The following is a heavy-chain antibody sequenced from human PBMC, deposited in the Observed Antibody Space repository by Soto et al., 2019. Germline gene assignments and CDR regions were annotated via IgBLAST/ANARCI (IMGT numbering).Heavy chain of an antibody. J-gene: IGHJ4*02. D-gene: IGHD4-17*01. V-gene: IGHV4-59*08. Sequence: QVQLQESGPGLVKPSETLSLTCTVSGGSISSYYWSWIRQPPRKGLEWIGYIYYSGSTNYNPSLKSRVTISVDTSKNQFSLKLSSVTAADTAVYYCARLKTTVTNFDYWGQGTLVTVSS. CDR2: IYYSGST. CDR3: ARLKTTVTNFDY. CDR1: GGSISSYY.